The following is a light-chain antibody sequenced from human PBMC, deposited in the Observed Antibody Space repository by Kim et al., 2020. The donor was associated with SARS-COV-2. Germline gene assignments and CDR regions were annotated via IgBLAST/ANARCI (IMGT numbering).Light chain of an antibody. V-gene: IGKV3-20*01. CDR2: GAS. CDR1: QSISSNS. CDR3: QLYGSSPPRAT. Sequence: EIVLTQSPGTLSLSPGERATLSCRASQSISSNSLAWYQHKPGQAPSLLIYGASNRATGIPDRFSGSGSGTDFSLTISRLEPEDFAVYYCQLYGSSPPRATFGQGTKVDIK. J-gene: IGKJ1*01.